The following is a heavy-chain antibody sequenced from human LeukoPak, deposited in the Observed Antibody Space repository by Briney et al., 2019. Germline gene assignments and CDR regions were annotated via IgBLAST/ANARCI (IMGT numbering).Heavy chain of an antibody. CDR2: IIPIFGTA. J-gene: IGHJ4*02. CDR1: GGTFSSYA. V-gene: IGHV1-69*13. D-gene: IGHD1-26*01. Sequence: ASVKVSCKASGGTFSSYAISWVRQAPGQGLGWMGGIIPIFGTANYAQKFQGRVTITADESTSTAYMELSSLRSEDTAVYYCATWDGSYRFFDYWGQGTLVTVSS. CDR3: ATWDGSYRFFDY.